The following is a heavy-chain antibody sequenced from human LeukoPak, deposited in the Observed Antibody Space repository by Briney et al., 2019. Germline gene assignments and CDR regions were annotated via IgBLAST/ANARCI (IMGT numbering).Heavy chain of an antibody. V-gene: IGHV1-2*02. CDR3: ARGGIVGSSWNYGFDY. CDR2: INPKRGDT. D-gene: IGHD1-26*01. Sequence: ASLRVSCKASGYTLTDYYIHWVRQAPGQGLEWMGWINPKRGDTEFAQKFQGRVTMTRDTSTSTVFMQLTSLISDDAAVYSCARGGIVGSSWNYGFDYWGQGTLVTVSS. J-gene: IGHJ4*02. CDR1: GYTLTDYY.